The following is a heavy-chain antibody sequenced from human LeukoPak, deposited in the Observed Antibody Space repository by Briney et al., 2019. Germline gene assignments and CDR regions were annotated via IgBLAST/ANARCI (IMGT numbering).Heavy chain of an antibody. J-gene: IGHJ3*02. CDR2: INPSGGST. CDR1: GYTFTSYY. Sequence: ASVKVSCKASGYTFTSYYMHWVRRAPGLGLEWMGIINPSGGSTSYAQKFQGRVTMTRDTSTSTVYMELSSLRSEDTAVYYCARDKTAHYYDSSGYAIDIWGQGTMVTVSS. D-gene: IGHD3-22*01. V-gene: IGHV1-46*01. CDR3: ARDKTAHYYDSSGYAIDI.